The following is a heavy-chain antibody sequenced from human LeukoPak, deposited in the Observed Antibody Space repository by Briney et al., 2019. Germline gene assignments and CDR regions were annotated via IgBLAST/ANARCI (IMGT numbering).Heavy chain of an antibody. Sequence: GGSLRLSCAASGFTFSSYSMNWVHQAPGKGLEWASSIGSSSSYIYYADSVKGRFTISRDNAKNSLHLQMNSLRAEDTAVYYCAASTRHTAMVDYWGQGTLVTVSS. V-gene: IGHV3-21*01. CDR3: AASTRHTAMVDY. CDR1: GFTFSSYS. D-gene: IGHD5-18*01. J-gene: IGHJ4*02. CDR2: IGSSSSYI.